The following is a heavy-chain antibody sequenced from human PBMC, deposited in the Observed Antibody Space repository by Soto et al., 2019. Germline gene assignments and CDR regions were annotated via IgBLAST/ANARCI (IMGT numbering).Heavy chain of an antibody. CDR1: GFTFSSYW. Sequence: GGSLRLSCAASGFTFSSYWMHWVRQAPGKGLLWVSRINSDGSSTSYADSVKGRFTISRDNAKSTLYLQMNSLRAEDTAVYYCARDSPYYYDRSGYYPLAYWGQGTLVTVSS. D-gene: IGHD3-22*01. J-gene: IGHJ4*02. CDR3: ARDSPYYYDRSGYYPLAY. CDR2: INSDGSST. V-gene: IGHV3-74*01.